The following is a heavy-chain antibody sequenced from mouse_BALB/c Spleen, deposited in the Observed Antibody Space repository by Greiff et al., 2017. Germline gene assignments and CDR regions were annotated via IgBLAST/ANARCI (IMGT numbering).Heavy chain of an antibody. CDR3: TRGGSSSFFDY. CDR2: IRLKSNNYAT. J-gene: IGHJ2*01. D-gene: IGHD1-1*01. CDR1: GFTFSNYW. V-gene: IGHV6-6*02. Sequence: EVKLVESGGGLVQPGGSMKLSCVASGFTFSNYWMNWVRQSPEKGLEWVAEIRLKSNNYATHYAESVKGRFTISRDDSKSSVYLQMNNLRAEDTGIYYCTRGGSSSFFDYWGQGTTLTVSS.